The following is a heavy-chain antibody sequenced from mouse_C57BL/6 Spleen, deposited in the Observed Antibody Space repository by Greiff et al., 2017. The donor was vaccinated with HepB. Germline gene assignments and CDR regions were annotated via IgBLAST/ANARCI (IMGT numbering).Heavy chain of an antibody. CDR1: GYTFTSYW. D-gene: IGHD2-4*01. CDR2: IYPGSGST. V-gene: IGHV1-55*01. Sequence: QVQLQQPGAELVKPGASVKMSCKASGYTFTSYWITWVKQRPGQGLEWIGDIYPGSGSTNYNEKFKSKATLTVDTSSSTAYMQLSSLTSEDSAVYYCARYDYDAGGPWFAYWGQGTLVTVSA. J-gene: IGHJ3*01. CDR3: ARYDYDAGGPWFAY.